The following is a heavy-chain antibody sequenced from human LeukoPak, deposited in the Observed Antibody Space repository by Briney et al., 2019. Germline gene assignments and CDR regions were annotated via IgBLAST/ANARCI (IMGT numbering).Heavy chain of an antibody. V-gene: IGHV1-3*03. CDR2: INAGNGNT. Sequence: ASVKVSCKASGYTFTSYAMHWVRQAPGQRLEWMGWINAGNGNTKYSQEFQGRVTITRDTSASTAYMELSSLRSEDMAVYYCARGRRECSGGDCYSVSFDPWGQGTLVTVSS. CDR1: GYTFTSYA. D-gene: IGHD2-21*02. CDR3: ARGRRECSGGDCYSVSFDP. J-gene: IGHJ5*02.